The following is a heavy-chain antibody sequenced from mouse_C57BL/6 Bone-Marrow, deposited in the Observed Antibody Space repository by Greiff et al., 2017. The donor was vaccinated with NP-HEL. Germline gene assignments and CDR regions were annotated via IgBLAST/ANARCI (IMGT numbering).Heavy chain of an antibody. J-gene: IGHJ3*01. CDR1: GYTFTDYY. CDR3: ARSITTVVADAY. D-gene: IGHD1-1*01. CDR2: INPNNGGT. V-gene: IGHV1-26*01. Sequence: EVQLQQSGPELVKPGASVKISCKASGYTFTDYYMNWVKQSHGKSLEWIGDINPNNGGTSYNQKFKGKATLTVDKSSSTAYMELRSLTSEDSAVYYCARSITTVVADAYWGQGTLVTVSA.